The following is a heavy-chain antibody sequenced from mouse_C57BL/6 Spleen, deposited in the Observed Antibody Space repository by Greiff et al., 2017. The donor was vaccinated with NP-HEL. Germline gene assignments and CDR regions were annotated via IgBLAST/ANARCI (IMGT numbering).Heavy chain of an antibody. CDR1: GYTFTSYW. CDR3: AKDGYYAMDY. V-gene: IGHV1-64*01. D-gene: IGHD2-3*01. J-gene: IGHJ4*01. CDR2: INPNSGST. Sequence: QVQLQQPGAELVKPGASVKLSCKASGYTFTSYWMHWVKQRPGQGLEWIGMINPNSGSTNYNEKFKGKATLTVDKSSSTAYMQLSSLTSEDSAVYYCAKDGYYAMDYWGQGTSVTVSS.